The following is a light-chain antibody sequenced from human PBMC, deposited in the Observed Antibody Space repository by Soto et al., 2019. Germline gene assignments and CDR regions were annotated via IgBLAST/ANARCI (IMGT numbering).Light chain of an antibody. V-gene: IGKV3-11*01. CDR3: QQYGSSPPVT. CDR2: DAY. CDR1: QSVSSY. Sequence: VLTQSPATLSLSPGDSATLSCRASQSVSSYLAWYQQKPGQAPRLIIYDAYNRATGIPARFSGSGSGTDFTLTISSLEPEDFAVYYCQQYGSSPPVTCGQGTKVDIK. J-gene: IGKJ1*01.